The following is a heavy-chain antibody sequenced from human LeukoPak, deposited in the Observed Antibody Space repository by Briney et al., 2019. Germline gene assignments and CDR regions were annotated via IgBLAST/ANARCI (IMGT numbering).Heavy chain of an antibody. Sequence: GGSLRLSCAASGFTFSSYWMHWVRQAPGKGLVWVSRINSDGSSTSYADSVKGRFTISRDNAKNTLYLQMNSLRAEDTAVYYCASSPSPGYYYDSSGYYPDYWGQGTLVTVSS. V-gene: IGHV3-74*01. J-gene: IGHJ4*02. CDR1: GFTFSSYW. D-gene: IGHD3-22*01. CDR2: INSDGSST. CDR3: ASSPSPGYYYDSSGYYPDY.